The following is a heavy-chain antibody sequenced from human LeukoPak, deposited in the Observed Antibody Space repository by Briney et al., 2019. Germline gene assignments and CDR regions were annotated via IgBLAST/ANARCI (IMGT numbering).Heavy chain of an antibody. V-gene: IGHV1-18*01. CDR2: ISAYNGNT. D-gene: IGHD3-3*01. CDR1: GYTFTGYG. Sequence: ASVKVSCKASGYTFTGYGISWVRQAPGQGLEWMGWISAYNGNTNYAQKLQGRVTMTTDTSTSTAYMELRSLRSDDTAVYYCARQKLPRFLEWLLPQYNWFDPWGQGTLVTVSS. J-gene: IGHJ5*02. CDR3: ARQKLPRFLEWLLPQYNWFDP.